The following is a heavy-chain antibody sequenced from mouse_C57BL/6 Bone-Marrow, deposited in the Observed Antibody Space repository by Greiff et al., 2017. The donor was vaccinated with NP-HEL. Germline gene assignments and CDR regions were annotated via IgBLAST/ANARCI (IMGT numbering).Heavy chain of an antibody. CDR3: ARLYYDYDKDY. CDR1: GFTFSSYA. V-gene: IGHV5-4*01. J-gene: IGHJ4*01. D-gene: IGHD2-4*01. Sequence: EVQLQESGGGLVKPGGSLKLSCAASGFTFSSYAMSWVRQTPEKRLEWVATISDGGSYTYYPDNVKGRFTISRDNAKNNLYLQMSHLKSEDTAMYYCARLYYDYDKDYWGQGTSVTVSS. CDR2: ISDGGSYT.